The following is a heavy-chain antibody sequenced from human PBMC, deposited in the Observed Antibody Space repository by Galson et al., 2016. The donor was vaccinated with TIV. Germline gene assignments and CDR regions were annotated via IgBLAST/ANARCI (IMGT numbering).Heavy chain of an antibody. V-gene: IGHV6-1*01. CDR1: GDSVSSNSAA. D-gene: IGHD3-16*01. CDR3: ARATPSVFGIIMTLDS. J-gene: IGHJ4*02. CDR2: TFYRSKWYN. Sequence: CAISGDSVSSNSAAWNWLRQSPSRGLEWLGRTFYRSKWYNVYAPSVKSRITINPDTSKNQFSLQLNSVTPEDTAVYYCARATPSVFGIIMTLDSWGQGTLVTVSS.